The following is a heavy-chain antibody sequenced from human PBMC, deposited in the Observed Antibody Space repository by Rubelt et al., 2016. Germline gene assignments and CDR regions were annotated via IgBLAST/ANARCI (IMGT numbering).Heavy chain of an antibody. CDR3: AGLQSVDYFDY. Sequence: VHQVESGGGLVRPGGPLRLSCAASGFPFSSYGMSWVRQAPGKGLEWGSTISGGSGGTYYADSVKGRFTISRDNPKNTLYLQMNSLRAEDTAVYYCAGLQSVDYFDYWGQGTLVTVSS. CDR2: ISGGSGGT. D-gene: IGHD6-19*01. V-gene: IGHV3-23*04. CDR1: GFPFSSYG. J-gene: IGHJ4*02.